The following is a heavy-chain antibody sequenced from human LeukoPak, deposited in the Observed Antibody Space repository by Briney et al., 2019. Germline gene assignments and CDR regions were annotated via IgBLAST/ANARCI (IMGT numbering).Heavy chain of an antibody. J-gene: IGHJ3*02. CDR2: IKRDGSEK. CDR3: ARDTRKVRYCSSTSCYAWGNAFDI. V-gene: IGHV3-7*01. Sequence: GGSLRLSCAASGFTFSSYWMSWVRQAPGKGLEWVANIKRDGSEKYYVDSVKGRFTISRDNAKNSLYLQMNSLRAEDTAVYYCARDTRKVRYCSSTSCYAWGNAFDIWGQGTMVTVSS. CDR1: GFTFSSYW. D-gene: IGHD2-2*01.